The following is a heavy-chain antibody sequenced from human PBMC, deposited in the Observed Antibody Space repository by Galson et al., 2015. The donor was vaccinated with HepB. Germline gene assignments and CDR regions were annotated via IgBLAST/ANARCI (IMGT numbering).Heavy chain of an antibody. V-gene: IGHV3-66*01. Sequence: SLRLSCAASGFSITTNYMNWVRQAPGKGLEWVSVLYPTGSAKIADSVKGRFTISRDNTKNTLYLQMSNLRADDTAVYYRARAARSYSSHDSWGQGTLVTVSS. CDR3: ARAARSYSSHDS. D-gene: IGHD6-13*01. J-gene: IGHJ4*02. CDR1: GFSITTNY. CDR2: LYPTGSA.